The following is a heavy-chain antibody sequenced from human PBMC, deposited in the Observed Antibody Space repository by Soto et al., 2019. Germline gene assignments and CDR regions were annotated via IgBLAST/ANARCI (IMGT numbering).Heavy chain of an antibody. CDR3: ARDRGSSSSWYWYFDL. CDR2: IKQDGSEK. Sequence: GGSLRLSCAASGFTFSSYWMSWVRQAPGKGLEWVANIKQDGSEKYYVDSVKGRFTISRDNAKNSLYLQMNSLRAEDTAVYYCARDRGSSSSWYWYFDLWGRGTLVTVSS. D-gene: IGHD6-13*01. V-gene: IGHV3-7*01. CDR1: GFTFSSYW. J-gene: IGHJ2*01.